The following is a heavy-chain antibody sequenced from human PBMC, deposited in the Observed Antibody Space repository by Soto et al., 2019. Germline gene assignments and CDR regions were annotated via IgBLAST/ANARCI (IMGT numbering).Heavy chain of an antibody. J-gene: IGHJ2*01. D-gene: IGHD4-17*01. Sequence: QDQLVQSGAEVKKPGSSVKVSCKASGGTLSSHTFSWVRQAPGQGLEWMGRIIPALGTATYAQKFQGRVTITADESATTVYMELNSLRSEDTVVYYCARPAFGDYWYFDLWGRGTLVTVSS. CDR1: GGTLSSHT. CDR2: IIPALGTA. CDR3: ARPAFGDYWYFDL. V-gene: IGHV1-69*08.